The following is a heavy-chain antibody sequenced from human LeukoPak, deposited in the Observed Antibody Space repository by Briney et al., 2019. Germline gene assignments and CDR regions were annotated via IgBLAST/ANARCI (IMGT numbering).Heavy chain of an antibody. CDR1: GYTFTGYY. J-gene: IGHJ6*02. V-gene: IGHV1-2*02. CDR3: ARDAGYSSGWTDYYYYYYGMDV. Sequence: ASVKVSCKASGYTFTGYYMHWVRQAPGQGLEWMGWINPNSGGTNYAQKFQGRVTMTRDTSISTAYMELSRLRSDDTAVYYCARDAGYSSGWTDYYYYYYGMDVWGQGTTVTVSS. CDR2: INPNSGGT. D-gene: IGHD6-19*01.